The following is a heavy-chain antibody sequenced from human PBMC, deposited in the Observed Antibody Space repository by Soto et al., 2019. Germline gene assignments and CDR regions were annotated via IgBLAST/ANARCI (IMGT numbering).Heavy chain of an antibody. CDR2: VIPILGAS. CDR3: ARDRGPSSGYYPYWFDP. Sequence: SVKVSCKASADTFTGYTVTWVRQAPGQGLEWVGRVIPILGASNFAQKFQGRVTITADESTSTAYMELSSLRSEDTAVYYCARDRGPSSGYYPYWFDPWGQGTLVTVSS. J-gene: IGHJ5*02. D-gene: IGHD3-22*01. CDR1: ADTFTGYT. V-gene: IGHV1-69*08.